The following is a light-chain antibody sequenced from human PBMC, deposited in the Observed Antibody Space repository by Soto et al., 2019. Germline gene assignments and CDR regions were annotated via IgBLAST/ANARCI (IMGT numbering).Light chain of an antibody. CDR3: CSYAGSGTYWI. Sequence: QSALTQPASVSGSPGQSITIPCTGTNNDVGGFNLVSWYQQHPVKAPKLIVFGVTERPSGVSNRFSGSKSGNTASLTISGLQAEDEGDYYCCSYAGSGTYWIFGGGTKLTVL. CDR2: GVT. V-gene: IGLV2-23*02. J-gene: IGLJ3*02. CDR1: NNDVGGFNL.